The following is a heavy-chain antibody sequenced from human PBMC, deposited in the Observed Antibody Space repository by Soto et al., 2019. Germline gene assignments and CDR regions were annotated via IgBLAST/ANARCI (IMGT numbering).Heavy chain of an antibody. CDR1: GFTFSSYA. CDR3: AKFGLGYYDSSGYYFDY. V-gene: IGHV3-23*01. CDR2: ISGSGGST. J-gene: IGHJ4*02. Sequence: GGSLRLSCAASGFTFSSYAMSWVRQAPGKGLKWVSAISGSGGSTYYADSVKGRFTISRDNSKNTLYLQMNSLRAEDTAVYYCAKFGLGYYDSSGYYFDYWGQGTLVTVSS. D-gene: IGHD3-22*01.